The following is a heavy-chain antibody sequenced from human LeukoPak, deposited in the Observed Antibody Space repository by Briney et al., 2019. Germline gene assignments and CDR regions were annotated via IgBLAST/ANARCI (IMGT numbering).Heavy chain of an antibody. V-gene: IGHV4-34*01. CDR3: ARGNRQLGYYGSGSRLPFDY. D-gene: IGHD3-10*01. CDR1: GGSVSGYY. J-gene: IGHJ4*02. Sequence: SETLSLTCGVYGGSVSGYYWSWIRQPPGMGLEWIGEITHTGDINYNPSLKSRVTMSLDTSKSLFSLKLTSVTAADAAVYFCARGNRQLGYYGSGSRLPFDYWGQGTLVTVSS. CDR2: ITHTGDI.